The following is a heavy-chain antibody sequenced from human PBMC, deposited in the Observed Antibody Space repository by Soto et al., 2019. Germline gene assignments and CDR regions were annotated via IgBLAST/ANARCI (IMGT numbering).Heavy chain of an antibody. CDR3: ATNPYYAPSWYWFEP. J-gene: IGHJ5*02. CDR2: FDPEDGET. V-gene: IGHV1-24*01. Sequence: ASVKVSCKVSGYTLTELSMHWVRQAPGKGLEWMGGFDPEDGETIYAQKFQGRVTMTEDTSTDTAYMELSSLRSEDTAVYYCATNPYYAPSWYWFEPWGQGTLVTVSS. D-gene: IGHD3-22*01. CDR1: GYTLTELS.